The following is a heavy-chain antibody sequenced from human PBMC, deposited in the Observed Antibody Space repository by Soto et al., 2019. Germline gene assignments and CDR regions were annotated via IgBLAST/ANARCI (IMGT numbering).Heavy chain of an antibody. D-gene: IGHD4-17*01. CDR3: AREVHDYGDYVDDY. CDR1: GGSISSYY. V-gene: IGHV4-59*01. J-gene: IGHJ4*02. CDR2: IYYSGST. Sequence: SETLSLTCTVSGGSISSYYWSWIRQPPGKGLEWIGYIYYSGSTNYNPSLKSRVTISVDTSKNQFSLKLSSVTAADTAVYYCAREVHDYGDYVDDYWGQGTLVTVS.